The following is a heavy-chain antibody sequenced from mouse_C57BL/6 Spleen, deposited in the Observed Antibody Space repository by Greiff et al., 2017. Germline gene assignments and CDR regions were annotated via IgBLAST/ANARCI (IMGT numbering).Heavy chain of an antibody. CDR1: GYTFTSYW. Sequence: VQLQQSGAELVKPGASVKMSCKASGYTFTSYWITWVKQRPGQGLEWIGDIYPGSGSTNYNEKFKSKATLTVDTSSSTAYMQLSSLPSEDSGVYYWARGAPGWDFDVWGTGTTVTVSS. CDR2: IYPGSGST. V-gene: IGHV1-55*01. D-gene: IGHD3-1*01. CDR3: ARGAPGWDFDV. J-gene: IGHJ1*03.